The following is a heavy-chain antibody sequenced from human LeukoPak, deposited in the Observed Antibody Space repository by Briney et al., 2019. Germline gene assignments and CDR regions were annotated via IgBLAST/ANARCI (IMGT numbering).Heavy chain of an antibody. V-gene: IGHV3-21*01. J-gene: IGHJ4*02. CDR1: GFTFSSYS. D-gene: IGHD3-9*01. CDR3: ARDGEDDILTAYEMGYFDY. CDR2: ISSSSSYI. Sequence: PGGSLRLSCAASGFTFSSYSMNWVRQAPGKGLEWVSSISSSSSYIYYADSVKGRFTISRDNAKNSLYLQMNSLRAEDTAVYYCARDGEDDILTAYEMGYFDYWGQGTLVTVSS.